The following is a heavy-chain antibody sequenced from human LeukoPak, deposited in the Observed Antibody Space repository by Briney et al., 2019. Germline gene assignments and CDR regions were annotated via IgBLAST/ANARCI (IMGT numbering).Heavy chain of an antibody. CDR3: ARSGDSKWFDP. Sequence: ASVKVSCKASGYTFNRHGISWVRQAPGQGLEWMGWISCYNGDTHYAQNHRGRFTMTTDASTSTAYMELRSLRSDDTAVYYCARSGDSKWFDPWGQGTLVTVSS. CDR1: GYTFNRHG. V-gene: IGHV1-18*01. D-gene: IGHD4-11*01. J-gene: IGHJ5*02. CDR2: ISCYNGDT.